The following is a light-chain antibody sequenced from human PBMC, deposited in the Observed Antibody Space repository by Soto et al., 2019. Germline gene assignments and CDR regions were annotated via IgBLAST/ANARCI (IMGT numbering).Light chain of an antibody. Sequence: EIVWTQSPGTLSLSPGERATLSCRASQSVDSSYLAWYHQRPGQAPRLLIYGASSRATGIPDRFSGSGSGTDFTLTISRLEPEDFAVYYCQQYGSSPMTFGQGTRLEIK. V-gene: IGKV3-20*01. CDR1: QSVDSSY. J-gene: IGKJ5*01. CDR3: QQYGSSPMT. CDR2: GAS.